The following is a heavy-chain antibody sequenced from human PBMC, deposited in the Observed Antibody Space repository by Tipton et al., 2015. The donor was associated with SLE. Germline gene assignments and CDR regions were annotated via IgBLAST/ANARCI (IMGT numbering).Heavy chain of an antibody. CDR1: GGSISSSSYY. CDR3: AREITIFGVDDPAFDY. CDR2: IYYSGST. V-gene: IGHV4-39*07. Sequence: TLSLTCTVSGGSISSSSYYWGWIRQPPGKGLEWIGSIYYSGSTYYNPSLKSRVTISVDTSKNQFSLKLSSVTAADTAVYYCAREITIFGVDDPAFDYWGQGTLVTVSS. J-gene: IGHJ4*02. D-gene: IGHD3-3*01.